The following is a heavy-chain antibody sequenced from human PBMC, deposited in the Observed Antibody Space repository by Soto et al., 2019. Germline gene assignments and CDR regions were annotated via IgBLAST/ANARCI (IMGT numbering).Heavy chain of an antibody. CDR1: GYTFTGYY. CDR2: INPNSGGT. CDR3: ARELARYSYPHLYGMDV. Sequence: GASVKVSCKASGYTFTGYYMHWVRQAPGQGLEWMGWINPNSGGTNYAQKFQGRVTMTRDTSISTAYMELSRLRSDDTAVYYCARELARYSYPHLYGMDVWGQGTRVPVSS. D-gene: IGHD5-18*01. V-gene: IGHV1-2*02. J-gene: IGHJ6*02.